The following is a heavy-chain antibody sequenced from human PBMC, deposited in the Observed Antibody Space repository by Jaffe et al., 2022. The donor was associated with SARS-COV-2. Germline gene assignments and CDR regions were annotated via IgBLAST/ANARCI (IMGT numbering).Heavy chain of an antibody. J-gene: IGHJ4*02. Sequence: QVQLQESGPGLVKPSETLSLTCTVSGYSISSGYYWGWIRQPPGKGLEWIGSIYHSGSTYYNPSLKSRVTISVDTSKNQFSLKLSSVTAADTAVYYCARDQAGAVDYWGQGTLVTVSS. D-gene: IGHD1-26*01. CDR2: IYHSGST. CDR3: ARDQAGAVDY. V-gene: IGHV4-38-2*02. CDR1: GYSISSGYY.